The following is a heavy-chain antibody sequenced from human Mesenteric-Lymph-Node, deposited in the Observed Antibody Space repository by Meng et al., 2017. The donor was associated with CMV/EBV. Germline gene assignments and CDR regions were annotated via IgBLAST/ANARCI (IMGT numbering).Heavy chain of an antibody. J-gene: IGHJ4*02. CDR2: IYTGGTT. CDR1: GFSFSSNY. CDR3: AKDIVGGSSYYFDY. Sequence: GESLKISCAASGFSFSSNYMSWVRQAPGKGLEWVSVIYTGGTTYYADSVKGRFTISRDNSKNTLYLQMNSLRAEDTAVYYCAKDIVGGSSYYFDYWGQGTLVTVSS. V-gene: IGHV3-53*01. D-gene: IGHD6-6*01.